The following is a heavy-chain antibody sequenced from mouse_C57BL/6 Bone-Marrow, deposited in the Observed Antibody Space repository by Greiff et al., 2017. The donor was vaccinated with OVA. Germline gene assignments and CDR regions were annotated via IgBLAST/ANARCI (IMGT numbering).Heavy chain of an antibody. D-gene: IGHD3-2*02. V-gene: IGHV1-55*01. J-gene: IGHJ3*01. Sequence: QVQLQQPGAELVKPGASVKMSCKASGYTFTSYWITWMKQRPGQGLEWIGDIYPGSGSTNYNEKFKSKATLTVDTSSSTAYMQLSSLTSEDSAVYYCARPETAQATLFAYWGQGTLVTVSA. CDR2: IYPGSGST. CDR3: ARPETAQATLFAY. CDR1: GYTFTSYW.